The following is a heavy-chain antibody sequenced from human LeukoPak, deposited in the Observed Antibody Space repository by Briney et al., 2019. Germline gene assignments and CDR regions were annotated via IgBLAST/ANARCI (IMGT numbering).Heavy chain of an antibody. Sequence: PSETLSLTCTVSGGSISSYYWSWIRQPPGKGLEWNGYIYYSGSTNYNPSLKSRVTISVDTSKNQFSLKLSSVTAADTAVYYCARGTAVAGLYYYYGMDVWGQGTTVTVSS. CDR3: ARGTAVAGLYYYYGMDV. CDR2: IYYSGST. V-gene: IGHV4-59*12. J-gene: IGHJ6*02. D-gene: IGHD6-19*01. CDR1: GGSISSYY.